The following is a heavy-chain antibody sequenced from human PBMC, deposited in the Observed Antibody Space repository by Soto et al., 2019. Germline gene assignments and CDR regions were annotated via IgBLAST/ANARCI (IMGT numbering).Heavy chain of an antibody. V-gene: IGHV3-23*01. CDR2: ISGSGGST. CDR1: GFTFSSYA. CDR3: AKPRLDSSGGKRWRSYYYFDY. J-gene: IGHJ4*02. D-gene: IGHD6-19*01. Sequence: EVQLLESGGGLVQPGGSLRLSCAASGFTFSSYAMSWVRQAPGKGLEWVSAISGSGGSTHYGDSVKGRFTISRDNSKNTVDLQMNSLRAEDTAVYYCAKPRLDSSGGKRWRSYYYFDYWGQGPLVNVS.